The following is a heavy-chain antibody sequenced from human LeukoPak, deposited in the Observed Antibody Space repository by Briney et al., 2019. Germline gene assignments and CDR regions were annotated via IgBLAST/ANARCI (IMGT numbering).Heavy chain of an antibody. Sequence: GGSLRLSCAASGFTFSSHGMHWVRQALGEGLEGVAVIWYDGSNKYYADSVKGRFTISRDNSKNTLYLQMNSLRAEDTAVYYCARDRGQWLPNWFDPWGQGTLVTVSS. CDR1: GFTFSSHG. V-gene: IGHV3-33*01. CDR3: ARDRGQWLPNWFDP. J-gene: IGHJ5*02. CDR2: IWYDGSNK. D-gene: IGHD6-19*01.